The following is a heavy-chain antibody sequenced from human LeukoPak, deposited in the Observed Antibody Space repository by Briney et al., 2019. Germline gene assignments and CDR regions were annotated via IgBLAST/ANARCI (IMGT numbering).Heavy chain of an antibody. D-gene: IGHD6-19*01. V-gene: IGHV4-59*08. Sequence: SETLSLTCTVSGGSISSYYWSWIRQPPGKGLEWIGYIYYSGSTNYNPSLKSRVTISVDTSKNQFSLKLSSVTAADTAVYYCARHPRIPGLGYSSGWYGSTTFYYGMDVWGQGTTVTVSS. CDR1: GGSISSYY. CDR2: IYYSGST. J-gene: IGHJ6*02. CDR3: ARHPRIPGLGYSSGWYGSTTFYYGMDV.